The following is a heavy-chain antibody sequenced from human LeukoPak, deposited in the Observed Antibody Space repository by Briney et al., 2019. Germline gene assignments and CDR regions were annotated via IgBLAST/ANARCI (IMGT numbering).Heavy chain of an antibody. CDR1: GLTFSTYA. V-gene: IGHV3-23*01. D-gene: IGHD2-2*01. J-gene: IGHJ6*02. CDR3: AQDRGARYPFGMDV. Sequence: GGSLRLSCAASGLTFSTYAMRWIRQAPGKGLEWVSSIGGGGTTSYADSVKGRLTISRDLSKITVYLQMNSLRAEDTAVYYCAQDRGARYPFGMDVWGQGTTVTVSS. CDR2: IGGGGTT.